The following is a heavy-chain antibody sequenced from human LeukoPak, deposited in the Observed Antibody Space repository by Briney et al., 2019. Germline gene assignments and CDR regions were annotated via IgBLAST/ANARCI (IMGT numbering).Heavy chain of an antibody. CDR3: ARIGAGSSRDY. Sequence: GGSLRLSCAASEFIFSSYAMHWVRQAPGKGLEWVAVISYDGSNKYYADSLKGRFTISRDNAKNSLYLQMNSLRAEDTAVYYCARIGAGSSRDYWGQGTLVTVSS. CDR2: ISYDGSNK. V-gene: IGHV3-30-3*01. J-gene: IGHJ4*02. CDR1: EFIFSSYA. D-gene: IGHD6-13*01.